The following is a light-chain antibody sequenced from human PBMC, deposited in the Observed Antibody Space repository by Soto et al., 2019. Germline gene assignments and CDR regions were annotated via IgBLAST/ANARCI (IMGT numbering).Light chain of an antibody. CDR1: SSDVGGYDS. CDR2: EVS. J-gene: IGLJ3*02. Sequence: QSALTQPASVSGSPGPSITISCTGTSSDVGGYDSVSWYQQHPGKAPKLMIYEVSNRSSGVSNRFSGSKSGNTASLTISGLQAEDEADYYCISYTGNFGVSGGGTKVTVL. CDR3: ISYTGNFGV. V-gene: IGLV2-14*01.